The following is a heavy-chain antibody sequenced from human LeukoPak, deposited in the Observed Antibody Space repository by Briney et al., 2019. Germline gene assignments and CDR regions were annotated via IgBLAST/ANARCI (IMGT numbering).Heavy chain of an antibody. D-gene: IGHD2-2*01. Sequence: PGGSLRLSCAASGFTFSSYGMHWVRLAPGKGLEWVAVISYDGSNKYYADSVKGRFTISRDNSKNTLYLQMNSLRAEDTAVYYCAKSCPYQLLWFYYYGMDVWGQGTTVTVSS. CDR3: AKSCPYQLLWFYYYGMDV. CDR1: GFTFSSYG. V-gene: IGHV3-30*18. J-gene: IGHJ6*02. CDR2: ISYDGSNK.